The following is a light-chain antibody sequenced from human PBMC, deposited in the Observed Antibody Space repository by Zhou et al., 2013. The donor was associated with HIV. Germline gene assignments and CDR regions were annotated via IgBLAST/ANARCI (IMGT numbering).Light chain of an antibody. V-gene: IGKV3D-15*01. CDR1: QSLSRN. J-gene: IGKJ1*01. Sequence: EIVMTQSPATLSVSPGERATLSCRATQSLSRNLAWYQQKPGQAPRLLIYGASSRATGVPDRFSGSGSGRDFSLTISSLQPEDSAMYYCHQYGISPWTFGQGTKVEI. CDR2: GAS. CDR3: HQYGISPWT.